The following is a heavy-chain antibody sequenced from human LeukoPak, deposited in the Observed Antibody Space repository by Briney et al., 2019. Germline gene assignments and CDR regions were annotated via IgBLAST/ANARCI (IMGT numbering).Heavy chain of an antibody. Sequence: SVKVSCKASGGTFSSYAISWVRQAPGQGLEWMGGIIPIFGTANYAQTFQGRVTITTDESTSTAYMELSSLRSEDTAVYYCARAHPNGGNLHAWFDPWGQGTLVTVSS. D-gene: IGHD4-23*01. CDR1: GGTFSSYA. CDR3: ARAHPNGGNLHAWFDP. J-gene: IGHJ5*02. CDR2: IIPIFGTA. V-gene: IGHV1-69*05.